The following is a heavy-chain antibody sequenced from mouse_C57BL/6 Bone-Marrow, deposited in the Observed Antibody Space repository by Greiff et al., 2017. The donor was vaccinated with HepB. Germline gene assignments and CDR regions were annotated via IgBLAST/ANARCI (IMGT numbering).Heavy chain of an antibody. CDR1: GYTFTGYW. J-gene: IGHJ2*01. CDR2: ILPGSGST. V-gene: IGHV1-9*01. CDR3: ARYYLSYYFDY. Sequence: QVQLQQSGAELMKPGASVKLSCKATGYTFTGYWIEWVKQRPGHGLEWIGEILPGSGSTNYNEKFKSKATLTVDKSSSTAYMQLSSLTSEDSAVYYCARYYLSYYFDYWGQGTTLTVSS. D-gene: IGHD1-1*01.